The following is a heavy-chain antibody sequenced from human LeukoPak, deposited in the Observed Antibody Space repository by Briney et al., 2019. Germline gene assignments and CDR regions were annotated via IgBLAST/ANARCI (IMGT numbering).Heavy chain of an antibody. Sequence: GGSLRLSCAASGFTFNTYCMNWVRQAPGKGLEWVSYISDSGDTIYYADSVRGRFTISRDNAKRTLHLQMRSLRAEDTAVYYCARGTYYDSLGGSYRSNFDYWGQGTLVTVSS. CDR3: ARGTYYDSLGGSYRSNFDY. J-gene: IGHJ4*02. CDR1: GFTFNTYC. V-gene: IGHV3-48*01. D-gene: IGHD3-16*02. CDR2: ISDSGDTI.